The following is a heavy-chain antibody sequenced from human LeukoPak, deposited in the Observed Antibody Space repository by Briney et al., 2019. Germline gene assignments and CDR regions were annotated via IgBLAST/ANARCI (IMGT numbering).Heavy chain of an antibody. D-gene: IGHD3-10*01. CDR3: ARRVRGVIIINNWFDP. CDR1: GYTFTSYG. V-gene: IGHV1-18*01. J-gene: IGHJ5*02. CDR2: ISAYNGNT. Sequence: ASVKVSCKASGYTFTSYGISWVRQAPGQGLEWMGWISAYNGNTNYAQKLQGRVTMTTDTSTSTAYMELRSLRSDDTAVYYCARRVRGVIIINNWFDPWGQGTLVTVSS.